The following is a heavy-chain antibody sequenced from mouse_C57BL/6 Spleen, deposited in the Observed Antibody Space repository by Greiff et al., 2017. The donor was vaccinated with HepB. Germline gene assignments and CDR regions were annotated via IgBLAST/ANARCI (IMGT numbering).Heavy chain of an antibody. Sequence: QLQQPGAELVKPGASVKLSCKASGYTFTSYWMHWVKQRPGQGLEWIGMIHPNSGSTNYNEKFKSKATLTVDKSSSTAYMQLSSLTSEDSAVYYCARRDYTYWYFDVWGTGTTVTVSS. CDR3: ARRDYTYWYFDV. CDR2: IHPNSGST. CDR1: GYTFTSYW. V-gene: IGHV1-64*01. J-gene: IGHJ1*03. D-gene: IGHD2-12*01.